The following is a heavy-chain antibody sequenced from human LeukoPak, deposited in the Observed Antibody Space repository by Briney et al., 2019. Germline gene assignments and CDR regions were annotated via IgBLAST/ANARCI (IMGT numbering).Heavy chain of an antibody. J-gene: IGHJ4*02. D-gene: IGHD4-23*01. Sequence: GASVKVSCKASGYTFTSYYMHWVRQAPGQGLEWMGIINPSGGSTSYAQKFQGRVTMTRDTSTSTVYMELSSLRSEDTAVYYCARLKSRRTVVTPYYFDYWGQGTLVTVSS. V-gene: IGHV1-46*01. CDR1: GYTFTSYY. CDR3: ARLKSRRTVVTPYYFDY. CDR2: INPSGGST.